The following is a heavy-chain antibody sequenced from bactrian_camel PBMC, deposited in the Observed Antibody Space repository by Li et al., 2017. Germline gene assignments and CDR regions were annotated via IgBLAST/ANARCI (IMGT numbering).Heavy chain of an antibody. Sequence: HVQLVESGGGLVQPGGSLRLSCAASGFTLSSYRTYWVRQAPGKGLEWVSSIDSDGGTTYYADSVKGRFTISRDNAKNTVYLQMNSLTSEDTALYYCVKDEGYYNGKYWGQGTQVTVS. CDR3: VKDEGYYNGKY. D-gene: IGHD2*01. J-gene: IGHJ4*01. CDR2: IDSDGGTT. CDR1: GFTLSSYR. V-gene: IGHV3S1*01.